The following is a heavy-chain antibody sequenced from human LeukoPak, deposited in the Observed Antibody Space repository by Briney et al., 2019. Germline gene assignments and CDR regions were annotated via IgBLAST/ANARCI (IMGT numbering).Heavy chain of an antibody. CDR3: ARGTSWPPYFFDY. CDR1: AYTFTNFG. J-gene: IGHJ4*02. Sequence: ASVKVSCTTSAYTFTNFGVTWVRRAPGQGLEWMGWISAYNGNTNYAQNLQGRVTMTTDTSTSTAYMELRSLRSDDTAVYYCARGTSWPPYFFDYWGQGTLVTVSS. D-gene: IGHD6-13*01. CDR2: ISAYNGNT. V-gene: IGHV1-18*01.